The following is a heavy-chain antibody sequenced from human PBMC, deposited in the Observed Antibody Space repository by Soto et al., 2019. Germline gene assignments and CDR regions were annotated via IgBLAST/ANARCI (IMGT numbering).Heavy chain of an antibody. D-gene: IGHD6-13*01. CDR2: ISSSSSYI. CDR3: ARVYSSSWYYFDY. Sequence: GGSLRLSCAASGFTFSSYSMNWVRQAPGKGLEWVSSISSSSSYIYYADSVKGRFTISRDNAKNSLYLQMNSLRAEDTAVYYCARVYSSSWYYFDYWAQGTLVTVSS. CDR1: GFTFSSYS. V-gene: IGHV3-21*01. J-gene: IGHJ4*02.